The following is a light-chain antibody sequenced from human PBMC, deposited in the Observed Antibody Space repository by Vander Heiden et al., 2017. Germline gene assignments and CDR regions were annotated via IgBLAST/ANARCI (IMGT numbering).Light chain of an antibody. V-gene: IGKV1-6*01. CDR2: FAS. J-gene: IGKJ1*01. CDR3: LQDHSYPWT. Sequence: AIQMTQSPSSLSASVGDRVTITCRASQDIRSDLGWYQQKPGKAPKLLIYFASTLQSGVPSRFSGSGSGTDFTLTINSLQPEDFATYYCLQDHSYPWTFGPGTKVEI. CDR1: QDIRSD.